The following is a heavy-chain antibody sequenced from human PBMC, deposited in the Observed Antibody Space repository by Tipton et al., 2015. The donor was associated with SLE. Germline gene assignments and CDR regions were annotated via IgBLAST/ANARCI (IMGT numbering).Heavy chain of an antibody. CDR1: GGSISSHY. CDR3: ARGVVPGWFDP. D-gene: IGHD2-2*01. V-gene: IGHV4-34*01. CDR2: INHSGST. Sequence: TLSLTCTVSGGSISSHYWSWIRQPPGKGLEWIGEINHSGSTNYNPSLKSRVTISVDTSKNQFSLKLSSVTAADTAVYYCARGVVPGWFDPWGQGTLVTVSS. J-gene: IGHJ5*02.